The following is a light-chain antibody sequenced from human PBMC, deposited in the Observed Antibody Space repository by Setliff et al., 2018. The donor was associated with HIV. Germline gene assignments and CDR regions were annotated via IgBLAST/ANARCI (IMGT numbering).Light chain of an antibody. V-gene: IGLV1-36*01. CDR1: SSNIGNNA. Sequence: QSVLTQPPSVSEAPRQRVTISCSGGSSNIGNNAVNWYQQLPGKAPRLLIYYDDLLPSGVSDRFSGSKSGTSASLAISGLQSEDEADYYCAAWDDTLNGRVFGGGTKVTVL. CDR2: YDD. CDR3: AAWDDTLNGRV. J-gene: IGLJ3*02.